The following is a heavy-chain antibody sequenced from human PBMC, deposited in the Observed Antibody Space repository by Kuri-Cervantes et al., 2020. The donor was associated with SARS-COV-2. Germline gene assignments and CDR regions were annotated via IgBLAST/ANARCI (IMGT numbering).Heavy chain of an antibody. CDR1: GGSIGSSNW. V-gene: IGHV4-4*02. Sequence: SETLSLTCAVSGGSIGSSNWWSWVSQPPGKGLERIGEIYHSGSTNYNPSLKSRVTISVDKSKNQFSLKLSSVTAADTAVYYCASLSTYYAFWSGYFDYWGQGTLVTVSS. CDR2: IYHSGST. CDR3: ASLSTYYAFWSGYFDY. J-gene: IGHJ4*02. D-gene: IGHD3-3*01.